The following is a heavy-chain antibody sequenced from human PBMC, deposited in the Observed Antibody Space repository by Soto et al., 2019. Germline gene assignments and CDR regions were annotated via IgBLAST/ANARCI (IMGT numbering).Heavy chain of an antibody. CDR3: AKSKAPEVSSSWYNYYYYGMDV. D-gene: IGHD6-13*01. Sequence: GGSLRLSCAASGFTFSSYAMSWVRQAPGKGLEWVSAISGSGGSTYYADSVKGRFTISRDNSKNTLYLQMNSLRAEDTAVYYCAKSKAPEVSSSWYNYYYYGMDVWGQGTTVTVSS. CDR1: GFTFSSYA. J-gene: IGHJ6*02. V-gene: IGHV3-23*01. CDR2: ISGSGGST.